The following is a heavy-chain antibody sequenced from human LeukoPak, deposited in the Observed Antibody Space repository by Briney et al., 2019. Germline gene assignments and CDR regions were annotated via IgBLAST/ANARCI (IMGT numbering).Heavy chain of an antibody. CDR1: GFSFSNYW. D-gene: IGHD2-15*01. Sequence: GGSLRLSCVASGFSFSNYWVHWVRQAPGKGLVWVSRINSDGSNTDYADSVKGGFTISRDNAKNTLFLQMNSLRAEDTAVYFCARESVVAARVTSGYCGQGTLVTASS. J-gene: IGHJ4*02. CDR2: INSDGSNT. V-gene: IGHV3-74*01. CDR3: ARESVVAARVTSGY.